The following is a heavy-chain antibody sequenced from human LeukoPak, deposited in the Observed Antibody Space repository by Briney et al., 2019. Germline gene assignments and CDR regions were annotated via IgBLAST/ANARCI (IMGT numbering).Heavy chain of an antibody. Sequence: GESLKISCKGSGYSFTSYWIGWVRQMPGKGLEWMGIIYPGDSDTRYSPSFQGQVTISADKSISTAYLQWSSLKASDTAMYYCVTPQNAPPQHYYGSGRLLGTDAFDIWGQGTMVTVSS. CDR2: IYPGDSDT. CDR3: VTPQNAPPQHYYGSGRLLGTDAFDI. CDR1: GYSFTSYW. D-gene: IGHD3-10*01. V-gene: IGHV5-51*01. J-gene: IGHJ3*02.